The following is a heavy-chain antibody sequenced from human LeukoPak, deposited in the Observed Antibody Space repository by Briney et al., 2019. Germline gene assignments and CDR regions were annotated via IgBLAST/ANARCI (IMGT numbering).Heavy chain of an antibody. J-gene: IGHJ4*02. V-gene: IGHV4-34*01. CDR2: INHSGST. CDR1: GGSFSGYY. D-gene: IGHD5-12*01. CDR3: ARGGNSYSGYLYYFDY. Sequence: PSETLSLTCAVYGGSFSGYYWSWIRQPPGKGLEWIGEINHSGSTNYNPSLKSRVTISVDTSKNQFSLKLSSVTAADTAVYYCARGGNSYSGYLYYFDYWGQGTLVTVSS.